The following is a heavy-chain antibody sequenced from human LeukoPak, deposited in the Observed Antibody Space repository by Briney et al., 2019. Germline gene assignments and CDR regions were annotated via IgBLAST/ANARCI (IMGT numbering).Heavy chain of an antibody. CDR1: GGSISRYY. J-gene: IGHJ4*02. Sequence: SETLSLTCTVSGGSISRYYWSWIRQPPGKGLEWIGYIYYSGSTNYNPSLKSRVTISVDTSKNQFSLKLSSVTAADTAVYYCARVPFFFGPSHFDYWGQGTLVTVSS. D-gene: IGHD3/OR15-3a*01. CDR3: ARVPFFFGPSHFDY. CDR2: IYYSGST. V-gene: IGHV4-59*08.